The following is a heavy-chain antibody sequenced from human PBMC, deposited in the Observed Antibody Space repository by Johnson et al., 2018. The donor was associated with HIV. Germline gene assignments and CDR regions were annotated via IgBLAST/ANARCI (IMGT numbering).Heavy chain of an antibody. CDR1: GFSFDDYA. J-gene: IGHJ3*01. D-gene: IGHD3-22*01. V-gene: IGHV3-9*01. CDR3: AKDSRMIVVVHGAFDV. Sequence: EVQLVESGGGLVQPGRSLKLSCAASGFSFDDYAMHWVRQAPGKGLEWVSGISWNSGTLGYADSVKGRFTISRDNAKNSLYLQMNSLRTEDTALYYCAKDSRMIVVVHGAFDVWGQGTTVTVSS. CDR2: ISWNSGTL.